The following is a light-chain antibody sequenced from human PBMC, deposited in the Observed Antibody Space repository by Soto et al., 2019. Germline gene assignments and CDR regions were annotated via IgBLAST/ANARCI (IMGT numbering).Light chain of an antibody. CDR2: DAS. V-gene: IGKV1-5*01. CDR3: QQYNSYWT. J-gene: IGKJ1*01. Sequence: DIQMTQSPSTLSASVGDRVTITCRASQSISSWLAWYQQKPGKAPKLLIYDASSLEGGVPSRFSGSGSGTEVTLTIASLQPDHFATYYCQQYNSYWTFGQGTKVEIK. CDR1: QSISSW.